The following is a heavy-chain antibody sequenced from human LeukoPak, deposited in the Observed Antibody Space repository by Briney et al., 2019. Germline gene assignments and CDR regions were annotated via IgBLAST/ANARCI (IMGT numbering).Heavy chain of an antibody. CDR1: GGSISGHY. D-gene: IGHD3-16*01. J-gene: IGHJ6*02. CDR2: IHYSGRP. V-gene: IGHV4-59*11. Sequence: PSETLSLACTVSGGSISGHYWTWIRQPPGKGLEWIGQIHYSGRPDYNPSLKSRVTISVDTSKNQLSLKVTSVTGADTAVYYCARFGVDYDMDVWGQGTTVTVSS. CDR3: ARFGVDYDMDV.